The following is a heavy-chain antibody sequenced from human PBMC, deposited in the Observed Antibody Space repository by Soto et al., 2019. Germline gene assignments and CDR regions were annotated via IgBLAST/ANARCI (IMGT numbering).Heavy chain of an antibody. J-gene: IGHJ4*02. Sequence: QVQLQQWGAGLLKPSETLSLTCAVYGGSFSGYYWSWIRQPPGQGLEWIGEINHSGSTNYNPSLKSRVTIAVDTSKNQFALKLSSVTAADTAVYYCARLDWDVETAMATGYWGQGTLVTVSS. V-gene: IGHV4-34*01. CDR3: ARLDWDVETAMATGY. CDR2: INHSGST. D-gene: IGHD5-18*01. CDR1: GGSFSGYY.